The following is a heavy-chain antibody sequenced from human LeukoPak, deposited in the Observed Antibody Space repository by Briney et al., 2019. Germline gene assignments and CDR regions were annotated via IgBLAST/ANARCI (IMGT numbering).Heavy chain of an antibody. J-gene: IGHJ4*02. CDR2: INPYNGKT. CDR1: GYPFTNYA. Sequence: GASVKVSCKASGYPFTNYAINWVRQVPGQGLEWLGQINPYNGKTNYPQRLQGRVTMTTDTSTSTSFMELRSLTSSDTAIYYCARVSGSSLSSRSLLYWGQGTLATVSS. CDR3: ARVSGSSLSSRSLLY. D-gene: IGHD6-13*01. V-gene: IGHV1-18*01.